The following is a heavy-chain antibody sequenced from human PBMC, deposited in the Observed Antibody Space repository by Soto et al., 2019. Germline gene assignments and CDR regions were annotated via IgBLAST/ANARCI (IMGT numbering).Heavy chain of an antibody. CDR1: GGSISSYY. D-gene: IGHD6-19*01. Sequence: QVQLQESGPGLVKPSETLSLTCTVSGGSISSYYWSWIRQPPGKGLEWIGYIYYSGSTNYNPSLKSRVTISVDTSKNQFSLKLSSVTAADTAVYFCARSSGWLDYWGQGTLVTVSS. CDR3: ARSSGWLDY. V-gene: IGHV4-59*01. J-gene: IGHJ4*02. CDR2: IYYSGST.